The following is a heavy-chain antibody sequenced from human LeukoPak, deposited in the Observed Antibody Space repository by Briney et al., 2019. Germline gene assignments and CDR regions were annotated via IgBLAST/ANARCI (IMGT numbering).Heavy chain of an antibody. V-gene: IGHV1-69*10. D-gene: IGHD6-19*01. CDR1: GGTFSIYT. CDR3: ARDYQAVAGTSYYYGMDV. Sequence: SVKVSSTASGGTFSIYTISWVRQAPGEGLEWMGGIIPILGIANYAQKFQGRVTITADKSTSTAYMELSSLRSEDTAVYYCARDYQAVAGTSYYYGMDVWGQGTTVTVSS. CDR2: IIPILGIA. J-gene: IGHJ6*02.